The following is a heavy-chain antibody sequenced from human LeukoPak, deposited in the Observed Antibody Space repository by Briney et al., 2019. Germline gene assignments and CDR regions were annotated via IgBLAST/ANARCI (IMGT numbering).Heavy chain of an antibody. CDR1: GYTFTDYY. V-gene: IGHV1-2*02. J-gene: IGHJ5*01. CDR3: ARDASNWSAFDS. Sequence: ASVKVSCKASGYTFTDYYIHWVRQAPGQGLEWMGWINPNPNSGGTNYAQKFQGRVTMTSDTSITTAYMELSSLTSDDTATYYCARDASNWSAFDSWGQGTLVIVSS. CDR2: INPNPNSGGT. D-gene: IGHD1-20*01.